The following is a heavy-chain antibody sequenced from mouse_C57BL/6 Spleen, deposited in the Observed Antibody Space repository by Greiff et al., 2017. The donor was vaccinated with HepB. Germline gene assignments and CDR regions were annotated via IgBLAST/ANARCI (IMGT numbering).Heavy chain of an antibody. D-gene: IGHD3-3*01. CDR2: ISSGGSYT. CDR1: GFTFSSYG. J-gene: IGHJ4*01. CDR3: ARGAGYYYAMDY. Sequence: DVKLQESGGDLVKPGGSLKLSCAASGFTFSSYGMSWVRQTPDKRLEWVATISSGGSYTYYPDSVKGRFTISRDNAKNTLYLQMSSLKSEDTAMYYCARGAGYYYAMDYWGQGTSVTVSS. V-gene: IGHV5-6*02.